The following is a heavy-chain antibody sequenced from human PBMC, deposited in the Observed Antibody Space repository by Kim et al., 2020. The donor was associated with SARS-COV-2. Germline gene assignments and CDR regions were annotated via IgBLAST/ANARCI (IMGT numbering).Heavy chain of an antibody. V-gene: IGHV3-11*06. Sequence: VKGRFTVSRDNAKNSLYQQMNSLQAEDSAVYYCSRDPASYYFDSSGYYNYWGQGTLVTVSS. D-gene: IGHD3-22*01. CDR3: SRDPASYYFDSSGYYNY. J-gene: IGHJ4*01.